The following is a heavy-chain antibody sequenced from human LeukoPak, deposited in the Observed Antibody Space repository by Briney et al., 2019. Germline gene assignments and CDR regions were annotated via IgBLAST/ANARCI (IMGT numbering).Heavy chain of an antibody. CDR3: ARDKALVAGAFDI. V-gene: IGHV3-20*04. CDR2: INWNGVST. D-gene: IGHD2-15*01. J-gene: IGHJ3*02. CDR1: GFTFDNYG. Sequence: PGGSLRLSCAASGFTFDNYGMNWVRQAPGKGLEWVSAINWNGVSTNYADSVKGRFTISGDNAKNSLYLQMSSLRAEDTALYYCARDKALVAGAFDIWGQGTMVTVSS.